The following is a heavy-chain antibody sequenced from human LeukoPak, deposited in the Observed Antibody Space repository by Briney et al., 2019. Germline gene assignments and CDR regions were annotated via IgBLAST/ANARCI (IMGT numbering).Heavy chain of an antibody. Sequence: GASVTVSCKVSGHTLTEIFMHWVRQAPGKGFEWMGGVDPEDYETINAQKFQGRVTMTEDTSTDTAYMELSSLRSEDTAVYYCATHFDSSGPDAFDIWGQGTMVTVSS. V-gene: IGHV1-24*01. CDR3: ATHFDSSGPDAFDI. D-gene: IGHD3-22*01. CDR2: VDPEDYET. J-gene: IGHJ3*02. CDR1: GHTLTEIF.